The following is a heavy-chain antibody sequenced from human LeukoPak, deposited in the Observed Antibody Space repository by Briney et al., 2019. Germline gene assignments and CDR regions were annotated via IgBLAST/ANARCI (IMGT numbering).Heavy chain of an antibody. Sequence: SETLSLTCSASGGSIISSSFYWGWIRQPPGKRLEWIGSIYYSGSTYYNPSLKSRVTISVDTSKNQFSLKLSSVTAADTAVYYCARSGYSGYDYYYWRQGTLVTVSS. D-gene: IGHD5-12*01. V-gene: IGHV4-39*01. J-gene: IGHJ4*02. CDR2: IYYSGST. CDR1: GGSIISSSFY. CDR3: ARSGYSGYDYYY.